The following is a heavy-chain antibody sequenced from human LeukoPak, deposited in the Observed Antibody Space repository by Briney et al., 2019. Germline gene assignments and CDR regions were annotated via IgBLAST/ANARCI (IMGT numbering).Heavy chain of an antibody. D-gene: IGHD4-11*01. V-gene: IGHV3-23*01. CDR1: GFTFTSYA. CDR3: AKGLTTFDY. Sequence: GSLRLSCAASGFTFTSYAMSWVRQAPGKGLEWVSAISAAGLSTHYSDSVKGRFTISRDNSKNTLFLQMNSLRAEDTAVYYCAKGLTTFDYWGQGTLVTVSS. J-gene: IGHJ4*02. CDR2: ISAAGLST.